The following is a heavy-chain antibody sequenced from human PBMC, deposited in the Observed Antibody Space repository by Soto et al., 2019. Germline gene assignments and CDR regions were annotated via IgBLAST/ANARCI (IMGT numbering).Heavy chain of an antibody. CDR3: ASTITIFGVVIILYFQH. D-gene: IGHD3-3*01. J-gene: IGHJ1*01. V-gene: IGHV4-39*01. CDR1: GGSISSSSYY. Sequence: SETLSLTCTVSGGSISSSSYYWGWIRQPPGKGLEWIGSIYYSGSTYYNPSLKSRVTISVDTSKNQFSLKLSSVTAADTAVYYCASTITIFGVVIILYFQHWGQGTLVTVSS. CDR2: IYYSGST.